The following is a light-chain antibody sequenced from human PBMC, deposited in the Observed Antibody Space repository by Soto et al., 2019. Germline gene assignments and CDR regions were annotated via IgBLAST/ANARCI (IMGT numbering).Light chain of an antibody. CDR3: AAWDDSLL. CDR2: RNN. J-gene: IGLJ2*01. V-gene: IGLV1-47*01. CDR1: SSNIGAGYD. Sequence: QSVLTQPPSVSGAPGQRVTISCTGSSSNIGAGYDVHWYQQLPGTAPKLLIYRNNQRPSGVPDRFSGSKSGTSASLAISGLRSEDEAAYYCAAWDDSLLFGGGTKLTVL.